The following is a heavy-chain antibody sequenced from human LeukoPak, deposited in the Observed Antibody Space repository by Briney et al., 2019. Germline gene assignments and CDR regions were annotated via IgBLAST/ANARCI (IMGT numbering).Heavy chain of an antibody. Sequence: SETLSLTCTVSGGSISSSSSYWGWIRQPPGKGLEWIGSIYYSGSTYYNPSLKSRVTISVDTSKNQFSLKLSSVTAADTAVYYCARHREKSPRHAFDIWGQGTMVTVSS. J-gene: IGHJ3*02. V-gene: IGHV4-39*01. CDR3: ARHREKSPRHAFDI. CDR1: GGSISSSSSY. CDR2: IYYSGST.